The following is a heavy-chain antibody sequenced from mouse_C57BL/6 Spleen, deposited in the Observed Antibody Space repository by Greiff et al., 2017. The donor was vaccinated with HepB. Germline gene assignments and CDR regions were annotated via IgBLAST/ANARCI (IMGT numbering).Heavy chain of an antibody. Sequence: VQLQHPGAELVKPGASVKLSCKASGYTFTSYWMHWVKQRPGRGLEWIGRIDPNGGGTKYNEKFKSKATLTVDKPSSTAYMQLSSLTSEDSAVYDCASTNWDVRRNWYLDDWGTGTTVTVSS. J-gene: IGHJ1*03. V-gene: IGHV1-72*01. CDR1: GYTFTSYW. CDR2: IDPNGGGT. CDR3: ASTNWDVRRNWYLDD. D-gene: IGHD4-1*02.